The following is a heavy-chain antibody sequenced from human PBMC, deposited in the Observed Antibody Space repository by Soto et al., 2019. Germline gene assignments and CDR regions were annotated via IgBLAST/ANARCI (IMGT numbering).Heavy chain of an antibody. V-gene: IGHV4-34*01. D-gene: IGHD2-15*01. CDR1: GGSFSGYY. J-gene: IGHJ4*02. Sequence: SETLSLTCAVYGGSFSGYYWSWIRQPPGKGLEWIGEINHSGSTNYNPSLKSRVTISVDTSKNQFSLKLSSVTAADTAVYYCARFADSLIDYWGQGTLVTVSS. CDR2: INHSGST. CDR3: ARFADSLIDY.